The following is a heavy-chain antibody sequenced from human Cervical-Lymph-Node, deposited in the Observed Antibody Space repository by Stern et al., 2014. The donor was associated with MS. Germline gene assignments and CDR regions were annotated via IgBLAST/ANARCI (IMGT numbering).Heavy chain of an antibody. CDR3: ALSSETSDRWDSLGYDL. J-gene: IGHJ5*02. CDR2: IFPVVGTP. CDR1: GGTFSKFP. Sequence: VQLVESGAEVTKPGSSVKVSCKASGGTFSKFPRSWVRQAPGQGIEGMGVIFPVVGTPTYAQEFRGRVTITADVSTSTVYMELSSLRSDDTAVYYCALSSETSDRWDSLGYDLWGQGTLVTVSS. V-gene: IGHV1-69*01. D-gene: IGHD1-14*01.